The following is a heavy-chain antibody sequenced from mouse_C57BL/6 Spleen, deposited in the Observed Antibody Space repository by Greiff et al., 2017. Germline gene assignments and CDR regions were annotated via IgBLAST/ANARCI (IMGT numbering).Heavy chain of an antibody. CDR2: ISYDGSN. J-gene: IGHJ1*03. Sequence: EVKLQESGPGLVKPSQSLSLTCSVTGYSITSGYYWNWIRQFPGNKLEWMGYISYDGSNNYNPSLKNRISITRDTSKNQFFLKLNSVTTEDTATYYCAREKITTVVYWYFDVWGTGTTVTVSS. CDR3: AREKITTVVYWYFDV. V-gene: IGHV3-6*01. CDR1: GYSITSGYY. D-gene: IGHD1-1*01.